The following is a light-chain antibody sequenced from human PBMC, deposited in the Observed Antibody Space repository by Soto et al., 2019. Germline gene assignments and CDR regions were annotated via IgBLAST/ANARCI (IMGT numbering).Light chain of an antibody. Sequence: DIQATQSPSSVSSSVGDRVTITCRASQDISHYLAWYQQKPGKAPKLLIYGASSLQSGVPSRFSGSGSGTDFTLTISSLQPEDFATFYCQQAYTFSRTFGQGTKVEIQ. CDR2: GAS. CDR3: QQAYTFSRT. J-gene: IGKJ1*01. CDR1: QDISHY. V-gene: IGKV1D-12*01.